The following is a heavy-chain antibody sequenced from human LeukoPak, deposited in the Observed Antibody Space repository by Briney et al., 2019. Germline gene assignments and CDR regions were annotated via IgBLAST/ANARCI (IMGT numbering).Heavy chain of an antibody. V-gene: IGHV3-9*01. CDR3: AKSYTTMVRRSGFDN. D-gene: IGHD3-10*01. CDR1: GFTFDDYA. Sequence: PGRSLRLSCAASGFTFDDYAMPWVRQAPGKGLEWVSGISWNSDSTSYADSVKGRFTISRDNAKNSLYLQMNRLRAEDTAFYHCAKSYTTMVRRSGFDNWGQGTLVTVSS. J-gene: IGHJ4*02. CDR2: ISWNSDST.